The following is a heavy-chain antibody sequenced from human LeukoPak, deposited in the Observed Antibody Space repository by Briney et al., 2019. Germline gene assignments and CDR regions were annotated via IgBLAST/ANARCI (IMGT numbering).Heavy chain of an antibody. CDR1: GFTFSTYA. J-gene: IGHJ4*02. Sequence: PGGSLRLSCAASGFTFSTYAMSWVRQAPGKGLEWVSGISASGGYTHYGDSVKGRFTISRDNSKNTLYLQMDSLRAEDTAVYHCAKDRLSATAYYFDYWGQGTLVTVSS. CDR3: AKDRLSATAYYFDY. D-gene: IGHD1-14*01. V-gene: IGHV3-23*01. CDR2: ISASGGYT.